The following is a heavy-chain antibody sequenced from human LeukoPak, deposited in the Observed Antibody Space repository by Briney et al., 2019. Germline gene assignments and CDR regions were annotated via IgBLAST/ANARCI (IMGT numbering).Heavy chain of an antibody. D-gene: IGHD3-22*01. Sequence: ASVKVSCKASGYILTSYYMHWVRQAPGQGLEWMGWISAYNGNTNYAQKLQGRVTMTTDTSTSTAYMELRSLRSDDTAVYYCAREHYYDSSGYYHDAFDIWGQGTMVTVSS. CDR2: ISAYNGNT. V-gene: IGHV1-18*04. J-gene: IGHJ3*02. CDR3: AREHYYDSSGYYHDAFDI. CDR1: GYILTSYY.